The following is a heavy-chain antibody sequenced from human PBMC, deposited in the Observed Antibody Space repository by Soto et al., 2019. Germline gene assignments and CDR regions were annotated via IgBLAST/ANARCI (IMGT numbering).Heavy chain of an antibody. D-gene: IGHD6-19*01. J-gene: IGHJ4*02. CDR3: PRAFSPGVAGRLFDF. CDR1: GFTFSSYG. V-gene: IGHV3-33*08. CDR2: IWYDGSIK. Sequence: PXGSLRLSCLASGFTFSSYGMHWVRQAPGKGLDWLAVIWYDGSIKYYADSVKGRFTISRDDSKNTLYLQMDSLRVEDSAIYYCPRAFSPGVAGRLFDFWGLGTPVTVSS.